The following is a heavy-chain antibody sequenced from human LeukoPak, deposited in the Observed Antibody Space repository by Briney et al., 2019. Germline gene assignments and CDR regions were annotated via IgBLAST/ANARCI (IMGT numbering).Heavy chain of an antibody. CDR1: GFTGSNNY. CDR3: ARGRFRYFDWYGNFDY. CDR2: IHSSGAT. J-gene: IGHJ4*02. V-gene: IGHV3-66*03. Sequence: GGSLRLSCAASGFTGSNNYVSWVRQAPGMGLEWVSAIHSSGATYYADSVKGRFTISRDNSKNTLYLQMNSLRAEDTAVYYCARGRFRYFDWYGNFDYWGQGTLVTVSS. D-gene: IGHD3-9*01.